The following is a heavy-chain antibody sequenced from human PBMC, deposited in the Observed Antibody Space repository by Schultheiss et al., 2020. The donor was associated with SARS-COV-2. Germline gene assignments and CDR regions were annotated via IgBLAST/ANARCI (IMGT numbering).Heavy chain of an antibody. CDR3: ARWARYCSSTSCYYEGWFDP. V-gene: IGHV4-38-2*01. J-gene: IGHJ5*02. CDR2: IYHSGST. D-gene: IGHD2-2*01. Sequence: SETLSLTCAVSGGSISSSYWWSWVRQPPGKGLEWIGSIYHSGSTYYNPSLKSRVTISVDTSKNQFSLKLSSVTAADTAVYYCARWARYCSSTSCYYEGWFDPWGQGTLVTVSS. CDR1: GGSISSSYW.